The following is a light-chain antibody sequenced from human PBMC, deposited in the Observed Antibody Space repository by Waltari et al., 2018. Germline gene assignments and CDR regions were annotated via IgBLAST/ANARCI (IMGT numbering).Light chain of an antibody. CDR3: QQYHGLPLT. Sequence: DIQMTQSPSSLSASVGDKVTITCQASHDIRDDLNWYQQKRGKAPKLLIYGASKLETGVSSRFSGGRSGTDFIFSINNVQPEDIGTYYCQQYHGLPLTFGGGTTVEI. CDR1: HDIRDD. CDR2: GAS. V-gene: IGKV1-33*01. J-gene: IGKJ4*01.